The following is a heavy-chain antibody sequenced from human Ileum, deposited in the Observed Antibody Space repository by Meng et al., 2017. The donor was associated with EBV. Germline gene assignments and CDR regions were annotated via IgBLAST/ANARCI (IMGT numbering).Heavy chain of an antibody. CDR2: IKSTTDGGTT. D-gene: IGHD2-15*01. Sequence: VKLGGSGGGLGKPGGSLRILRAASGFTFSNAWMTWVRQDPGKGLEWVGRIKSTTDGGTTDYAAPVKGRFTISRDDSKNTLFLQMDSLKTEDTAVYYCEGWRYWGQGTLVTV. V-gene: IGHV3-15*01. CDR1: GFTFSNAW. J-gene: IGHJ4*02. CDR3: EGWRY.